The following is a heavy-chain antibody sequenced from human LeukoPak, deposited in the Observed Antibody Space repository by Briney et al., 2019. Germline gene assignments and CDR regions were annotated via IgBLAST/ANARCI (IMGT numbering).Heavy chain of an antibody. J-gene: IGHJ2*01. CDR3: AKDPVGTTSWYFDL. D-gene: IGHD1-26*01. CDR2: ISGSGGST. Sequence: ETLSLTCAVSGGSISSSNWWSWVRQAPGKGLEWVSSISGSGGSTYYADSVKGRFTISRDNSKNTLYLQMNSLRAEDTAVYYCAKDPVGTTSWYFDLWGRGTLVTVSS. V-gene: IGHV3-23*01. CDR1: GGSISSSN.